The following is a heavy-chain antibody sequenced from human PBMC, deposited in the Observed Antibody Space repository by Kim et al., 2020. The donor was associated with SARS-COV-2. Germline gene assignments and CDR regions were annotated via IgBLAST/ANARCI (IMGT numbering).Heavy chain of an antibody. Sequence: GGSLRLSCAASGFTFSSYAMSWVRQAPGKGLEWVSAISGSGGSTYYADSVKGRFTISRDNSKNTLYLQMNSLRAEDTAVYYCAKYFSFFAELAARAWYFDLWGRGTLVTVSS. CDR2: ISGSGGST. J-gene: IGHJ2*01. D-gene: IGHD6-6*01. CDR3: AKYFSFFAELAARAWYFDL. CDR1: GFTFSSYA. V-gene: IGHV3-23*01.